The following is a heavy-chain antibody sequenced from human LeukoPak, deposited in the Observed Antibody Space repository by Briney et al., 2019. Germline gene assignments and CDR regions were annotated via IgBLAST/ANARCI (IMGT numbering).Heavy chain of an antibody. CDR3: ARGHNSGYYLKY. CDR2: ISGSSSYT. D-gene: IGHD3-22*01. Sequence: AGSLRLSCVGSGFNFITYNLNWVPPAPGKGLEWVSDISGSSSYTDCADSVKGRVTISKDNANSSVFLQMDSLRAEDTSVYYCARGHNSGYYLKYWGQGTLVSVSS. J-gene: IGHJ4*02. V-gene: IGHV3-21*05. CDR1: GFNFITYN.